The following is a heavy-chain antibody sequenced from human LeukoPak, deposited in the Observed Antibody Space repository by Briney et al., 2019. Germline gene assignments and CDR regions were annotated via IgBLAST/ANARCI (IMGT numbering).Heavy chain of an antibody. Sequence: PGGSLRLSCAASGFTFEDYAMHWVRQVPGKGLEWVSFISWDGGNTYYRDSVKGRFTISRDNSKNSLYLQMNSLKTEDTALYSCAKSRLSGWYGDNWFDPWGQGTLVTVSS. J-gene: IGHJ5*02. V-gene: IGHV3-43*02. D-gene: IGHD6-19*01. CDR3: AKSRLSGWYGDNWFDP. CDR1: GFTFEDYA. CDR2: ISWDGGNT.